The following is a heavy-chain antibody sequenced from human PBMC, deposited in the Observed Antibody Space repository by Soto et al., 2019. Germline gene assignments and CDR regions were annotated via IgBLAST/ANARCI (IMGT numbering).Heavy chain of an antibody. CDR3: ARGTGSGSFLIDY. Sequence: HVQLVESGGGVVQPGRSLRLSCAASGFIFSNYAMHWVRQAPGQGLEWVALIWSDGSYENYAESVKGRFTISRDNSKNTLYGQMNSLRVEDTAVYFCARGTGSGSFLIDYWGQGTLVTVSS. D-gene: IGHD3-10*01. V-gene: IGHV3-33*01. CDR2: IWSDGSYE. CDR1: GFIFSNYA. J-gene: IGHJ4*02.